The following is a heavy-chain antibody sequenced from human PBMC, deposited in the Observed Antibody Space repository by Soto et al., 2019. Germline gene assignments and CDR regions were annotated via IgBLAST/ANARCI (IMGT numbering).Heavy chain of an antibody. D-gene: IGHD3-10*01. CDR1: GGSISSGGYY. V-gene: IGHV4-31*03. CDR2: IYYSGST. Sequence: QVQLQESGPGLVKPSQTLSLTCTVSGGSISSGGYYWSWIRQHPGKGLEWIGYIYYSGSTYYNPSLKSRVTISVDTSKNQFSLKRSSVTAADTAVYYCARSAAYGSGSSFYFDYWGQGTLVTVSS. CDR3: ARSAAYGSGSSFYFDY. J-gene: IGHJ4*02.